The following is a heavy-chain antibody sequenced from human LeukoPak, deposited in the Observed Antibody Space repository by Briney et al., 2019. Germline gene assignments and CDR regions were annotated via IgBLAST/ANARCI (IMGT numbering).Heavy chain of an antibody. CDR3: ARGGFHYDSSGYYCFDY. V-gene: IGHV3-21*01. Sequence: GGSLRLSCAASGFTFSSYIMNWVRQAPGKGLEWVSSISSSSSHIYYADSVEGRFTISRDNANNSLYLQMNSLRAEDTVMYYCARGGFHYDSSGYYCFDYWCQGGLVTVSS. J-gene: IGHJ4*02. CDR1: GFTFSSYI. D-gene: IGHD3-22*01. CDR2: ISSSSSHI.